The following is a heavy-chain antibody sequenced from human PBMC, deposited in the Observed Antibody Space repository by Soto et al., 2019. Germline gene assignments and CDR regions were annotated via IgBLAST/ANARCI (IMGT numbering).Heavy chain of an antibody. Sequence: VPLVESGGGSVQPGGSLRLSCAASGFPFTGYWMHWVRQFPGKGPVWVARVDSAGSGTSYADSVKGRFTISSDNAKNTVSLRMESLRVEGTAVYYCASVFEHWGQGIEVTVSS. V-gene: IGHV3-74*01. J-gene: IGHJ4*02. CDR3: ASVFEH. CDR1: GFPFTGYW. CDR2: VDSAGSGT.